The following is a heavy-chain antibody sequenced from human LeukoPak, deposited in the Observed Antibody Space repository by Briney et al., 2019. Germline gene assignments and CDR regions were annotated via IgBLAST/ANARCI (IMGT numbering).Heavy chain of an antibody. CDR1: GFTFSSYG. CDR3: AAFGELYPPT. Sequence: GGSLRLSCAASGFTFSSYGMHWVRQAPGKGLEWVAFIRYDGSNKYYADSVKGRFTISRDNSKNTLYLQMNSLRAEDTAVYYCAAFGELYPPTWGQGTLVTVSS. V-gene: IGHV3-30*02. D-gene: IGHD3-10*01. J-gene: IGHJ5*02. CDR2: IRYDGSNK.